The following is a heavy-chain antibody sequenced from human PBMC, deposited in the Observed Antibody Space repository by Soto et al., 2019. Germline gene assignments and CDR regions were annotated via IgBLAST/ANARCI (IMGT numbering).Heavy chain of an antibody. V-gene: IGHV3-7*04. CDR3: AGGRPQPP. CDR1: GFTVSAYW. CDR2: INQEGSLK. Sequence: EVQLVESGGGLFQTGGSLRLSCAASGFTVSAYWMSWVRQAPGKGLEWVANINQEGSLKYSIDAVKGRFTISRDNAKNSCYLPMNSLRAEDTAVYYCAGGRPQPPWGQGTLVTVSS. D-gene: IGHD5-18*01. J-gene: IGHJ5*02.